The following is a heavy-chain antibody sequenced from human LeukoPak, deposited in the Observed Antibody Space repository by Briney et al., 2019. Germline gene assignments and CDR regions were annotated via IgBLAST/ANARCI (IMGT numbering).Heavy chain of an antibody. V-gene: IGHV6-1*01. CDR2: TYYRSKWYN. Sequence: SQTLSLTCAISGDSVSSNSAAWNWIRQSPSRGLEWLGRTYYRSKWYNDYAESVNSRITINPDTPKNQFSLQLNSVTPEDTAVYYCARVKDSSRQPLDYWGQGTLVTVSS. CDR3: ARVKDSSRQPLDY. CDR1: GDSVSSNSAA. J-gene: IGHJ4*02. D-gene: IGHD6-13*01.